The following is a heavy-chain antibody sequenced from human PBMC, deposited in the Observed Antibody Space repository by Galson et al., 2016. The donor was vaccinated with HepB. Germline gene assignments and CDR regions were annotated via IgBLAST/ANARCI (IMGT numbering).Heavy chain of an antibody. J-gene: IGHJ6*04. D-gene: IGHD2-15*01. CDR1: GFTFSDHW. CDR2: IRQDGSDK. Sequence: SLRLSCAASGFTFSDHWMTWVRQRPGRGLEWVANIRQDGSDKHYVDFVKGRFTVSRDNARNSMYLHMERLRVDATAVYYCARRLSVLVVAASGWGYGMDVWGKGTTVTVSS. V-gene: IGHV3-7*01. CDR3: ARRLSVLVVAASGWGYGMDV.